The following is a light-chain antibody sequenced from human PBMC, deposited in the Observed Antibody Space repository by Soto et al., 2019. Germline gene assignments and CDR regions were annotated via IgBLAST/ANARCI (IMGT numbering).Light chain of an antibody. CDR1: QSISHF. V-gene: IGKV3-11*01. CDR3: QQHFNVPIT. J-gene: IGKJ5*01. CDR2: GSS. Sequence: EIVLTQSPATLSLSPGERATLSCRASQSISHFLAWYQHKPGQAPRLLIYGSSNRATGIPARFRGSASGTDFTLTICSLEPEYFSVDDCQQHFNVPITFGQGARLEFK.